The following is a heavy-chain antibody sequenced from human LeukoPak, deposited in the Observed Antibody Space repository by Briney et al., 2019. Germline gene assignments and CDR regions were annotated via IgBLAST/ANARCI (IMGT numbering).Heavy chain of an antibody. V-gene: IGHV1-18*01. J-gene: IGHJ4*02. CDR1: GGTFSSYA. Sequence: GSSVKVSCKASGGTFSSYAISWVRQAPGQGLEWMGWISAYNGNTNYAQKLQGRVTMTTDTSTSTAYMELRSLRSDDTAVYYCARDPQIAAAVTRDYWGQGTLVTVSS. CDR3: ARDPQIAAAVTRDY. D-gene: IGHD6-13*01. CDR2: ISAYNGNT.